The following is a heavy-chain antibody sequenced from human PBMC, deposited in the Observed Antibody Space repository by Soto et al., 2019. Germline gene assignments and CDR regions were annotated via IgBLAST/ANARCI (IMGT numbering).Heavy chain of an antibody. Sequence: QVQLVQSGAEVKKPGASVKVSCKASGYTFTSYSISWVRQAPGQGLEWMGWISAYNGNTNYAQKLQGRVTMTTDTSTSTAYMELRSLRSDDTAVYYCARDRPITMVRGVMVYYGMDVWGQGTTVTVSS. V-gene: IGHV1-18*01. J-gene: IGHJ6*02. CDR2: ISAYNGNT. D-gene: IGHD3-10*01. CDR1: GYTFTSYS. CDR3: ARDRPITMVRGVMVYYGMDV.